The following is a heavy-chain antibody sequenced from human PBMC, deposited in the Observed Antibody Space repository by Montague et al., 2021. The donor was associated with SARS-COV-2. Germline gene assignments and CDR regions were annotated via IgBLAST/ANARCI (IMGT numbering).Heavy chain of an antibody. CDR1: GFPFSSYS. D-gene: IGHD3-10*01. J-gene: IGHJ6*02. Sequence: SLRLSCAASGFPFSSYSMNWVRQAPGKGLEWVSSISSSSSYIYYADSVKGRFTISRDNAKNSLYLQMNSLRAEDTAVYFCARERTVVIITGYYYYGVDVWGQGTTVTVSS. CDR2: ISSSSSYI. V-gene: IGHV3-21*01. CDR3: ARERTVVIITGYYYYGVDV.